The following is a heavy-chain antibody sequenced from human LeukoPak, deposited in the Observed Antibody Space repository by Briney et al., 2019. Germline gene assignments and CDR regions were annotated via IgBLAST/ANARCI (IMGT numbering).Heavy chain of an antibody. D-gene: IGHD1-26*01. J-gene: IGHJ4*02. V-gene: IGHV1-18*01. Sequence: GASVKVSCKASGYTFTSYGISWVRQAPGQGLEWMGWISAYNGNTNYAQKFQGRVTMTRDTSTSTVYMELSSLRSEDTAVYYCARGISGSPEGSDYWGQGTLVTVSS. CDR1: GYTFTSYG. CDR3: ARGISGSPEGSDY. CDR2: ISAYNGNT.